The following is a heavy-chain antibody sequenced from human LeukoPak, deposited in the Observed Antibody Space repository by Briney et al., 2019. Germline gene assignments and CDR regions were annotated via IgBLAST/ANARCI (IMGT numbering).Heavy chain of an antibody. CDR2: IKQDGSQK. V-gene: IGHV3-7*01. CDR1: GFTFTTYW. CDR3: ARENWANDY. J-gene: IGHJ4*02. D-gene: IGHD7-27*01. Sequence: GGSLRLSCAASGFTFTTYWMTWVRQAPGKGLEWVANIKQDGSQKYYVDSVKGRFTISRDNAKNSLYLQMNSLKAKDTAVYYCARENWANDYWGQGTLVTVSS.